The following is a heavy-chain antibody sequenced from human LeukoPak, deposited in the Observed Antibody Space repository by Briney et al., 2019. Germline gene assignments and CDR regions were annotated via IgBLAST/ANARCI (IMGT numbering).Heavy chain of an antibody. CDR1: GFTFSSYA. Sequence: GGSLRLSCAASGFTFSSYAMSWVRQTPGKGLAGVSAISGSGGRTYSADSVKGRFTISRDNSKNTLYLQMNSQRADDTAVYYCVSSSWNGYYYYGMDVWGQRTTVTVSS. D-gene: IGHD6-13*01. CDR2: ISGSGGRT. V-gene: IGHV3-23*01. CDR3: VSSSWNGYYYYGMDV. J-gene: IGHJ6*02.